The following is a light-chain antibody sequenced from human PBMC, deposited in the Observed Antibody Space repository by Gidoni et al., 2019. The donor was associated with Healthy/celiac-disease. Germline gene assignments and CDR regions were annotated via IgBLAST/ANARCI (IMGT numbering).Light chain of an antibody. CDR1: NLGDKY. Sequence: SYELTQPPSVSVSPGQTASLTCSGDNLGDKYACWYQQKPGQSPVLVIYQDSKRPSGIPERFSGSNSGNTATLTISGTQAMDEADYYCQAWDSSTVVVFGGGTKLTVL. J-gene: IGLJ2*01. V-gene: IGLV3-1*01. CDR3: QAWDSSTVVV. CDR2: QDS.